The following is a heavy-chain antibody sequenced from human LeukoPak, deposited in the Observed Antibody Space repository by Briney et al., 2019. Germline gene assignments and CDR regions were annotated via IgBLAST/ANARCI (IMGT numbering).Heavy chain of an antibody. J-gene: IGHJ6*03. CDR3: ARHPLTGTERYYYYYYMDV. CDR1: GGSISSSSYY. D-gene: IGHD1-20*01. Sequence: PSETLSLTCTVSGGSISSSSYYWGWIRQPPGTGLEWIGSIYYSGSTYYNPSLKSRVTISVDTSKNQFSLKLSSVTAADTAVYYCARHPLTGTERYYYYYYMDVWGKGTTVTVSS. CDR2: IYYSGST. V-gene: IGHV4-39*01.